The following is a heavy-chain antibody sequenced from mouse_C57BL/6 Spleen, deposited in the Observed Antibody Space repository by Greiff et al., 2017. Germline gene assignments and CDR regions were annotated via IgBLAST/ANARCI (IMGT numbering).Heavy chain of an antibody. V-gene: IGHV1-81*01. CDR3: ARGVIYYSNSNAMDS. CDR2: IYPRSGNT. Sequence: QVQLQQSGAELARPGASVKLSCKASGYTFTSYGISWVKQRTGQGLEWIGEIYPRSGNTYYNEKFKGKATLTADKSSSTAYMELRSLTSEDSAVYFCARGVIYYSNSNAMDSWGLETSVSLSS. D-gene: IGHD2-5*01. CDR1: GYTFTSYG. J-gene: IGHJ4*01.